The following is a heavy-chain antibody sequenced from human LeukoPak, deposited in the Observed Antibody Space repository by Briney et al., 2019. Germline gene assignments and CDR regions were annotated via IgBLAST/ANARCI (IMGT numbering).Heavy chain of an antibody. CDR2: IWYDGSNK. V-gene: IGHV3-33*01. CDR3: ARDDYGDYDYSDY. J-gene: IGHJ4*02. D-gene: IGHD4-17*01. Sequence: GGSLRLSCAASGFTFSSYGMHWVRQAPGKGLEWVAVIWYDGSNKYYADSVKGRFTISRDNSKNTLYLQMNSLRAEDTAVYYCARDDYGDYDYSDYWGRGTLVTVSS. CDR1: GFTFSSYG.